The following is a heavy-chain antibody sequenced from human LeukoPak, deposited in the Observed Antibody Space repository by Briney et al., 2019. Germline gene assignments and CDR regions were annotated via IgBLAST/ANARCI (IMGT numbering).Heavy chain of an antibody. D-gene: IGHD3-10*01. J-gene: IGHJ4*02. CDR1: GSTFSNYA. CDR2: IIPFFGTT. CDR3: ARAYYHGSGSYYFFDY. V-gene: IGHV1-69*06. Sequence: ASVKVSCKTSGSTFSNYAFGWVRQAPGQGLEWMGSIIPFFGTTDYAQKLQGGVTITADKSTNTAYMELSSLRSEDTAVYYCARAYYHGSGSYYFFDYWGQGTLVTVSS.